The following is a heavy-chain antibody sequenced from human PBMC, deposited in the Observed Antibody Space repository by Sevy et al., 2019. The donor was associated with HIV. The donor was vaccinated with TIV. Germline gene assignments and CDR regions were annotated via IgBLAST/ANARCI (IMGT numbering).Heavy chain of an antibody. Sequence: GGSLRLSCAASGFTFSTYAMNWVRQAPGKGLEWLSAISGSGDNTYYADSVKGRFTISRDNSKNTLDLQMNSLRAEDTAVYYCEIDLRWDCASTNCYLFDYWGQGTLVTVSS. V-gene: IGHV3-23*01. CDR2: ISGSGDNT. D-gene: IGHD2-2*01. J-gene: IGHJ4*02. CDR3: EIDLRWDCASTNCYLFDY. CDR1: GFTFSTYA.